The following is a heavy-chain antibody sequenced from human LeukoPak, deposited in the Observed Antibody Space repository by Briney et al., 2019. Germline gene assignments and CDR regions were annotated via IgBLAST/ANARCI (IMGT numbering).Heavy chain of an antibody. V-gene: IGHV3-48*01. CDR1: GFTFDDYG. D-gene: IGHD4/OR15-4a*01. CDR2: ISSSSSTI. CDR3: ARDLTI. J-gene: IGHJ4*02. Sequence: GGSLRLSCAASGFTFDDYGMSWVRQAPGKGLEWVSYISSSSSTIYYADSVKGRVTISRDNAKNSLHLQMNSLRAEDTAVYYCARDLTIRGEGTLVTVSP.